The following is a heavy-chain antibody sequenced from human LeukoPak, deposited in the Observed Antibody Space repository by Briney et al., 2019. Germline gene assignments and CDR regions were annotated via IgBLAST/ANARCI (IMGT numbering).Heavy chain of an antibody. D-gene: IGHD2-15*01. CDR2: IYTSGST. Sequence: SETLSLTCTVSGGSISSYYWSWIRQPAGKGLEWIGSIYTSGSTNYNPSLKSRVTMSVDTSKNQFSLKLSSVTAADTAVYYCARGPRNCSGGSCYSSWGPYYYGMDVWGQGTTVTVSS. CDR1: GGSISSYY. J-gene: IGHJ6*02. CDR3: ARGPRNCSGGSCYSSWGPYYYGMDV. V-gene: IGHV4-4*07.